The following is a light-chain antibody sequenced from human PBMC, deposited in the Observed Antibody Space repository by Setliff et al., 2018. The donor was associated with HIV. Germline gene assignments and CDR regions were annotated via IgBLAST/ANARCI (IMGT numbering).Light chain of an antibody. Sequence: NFMLTQPHSVSESPGKTVTISCTRSSGSIANNYVQWYQQRPGSSPTTVIYQHNQRPSEVPDRFSGSIDSSSNSASLTISGLRTEDEADYYCQSYDNNNYVFGTGTRSPS. J-gene: IGLJ1*01. V-gene: IGLV6-57*01. CDR1: SGSIANNY. CDR3: QSYDNNNYV. CDR2: QHN.